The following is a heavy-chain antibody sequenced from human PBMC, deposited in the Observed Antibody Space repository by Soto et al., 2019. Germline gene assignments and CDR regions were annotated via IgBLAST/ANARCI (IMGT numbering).Heavy chain of an antibody. CDR2: ISSSSDTI. Sequence: GGSLRLSCAPSGFTLPGYSMNWVRQAPGKGLEWVSYISSSSDTIYYADSVKGRFTISRDNAKNLLYLQMKSLRAEDTAVYYCARSSTFYDYWGQGTQVTVSS. CDR3: ARSSTFYDY. D-gene: IGHD6-6*01. V-gene: IGHV3-48*01. J-gene: IGHJ4*02. CDR1: GFTLPGYS.